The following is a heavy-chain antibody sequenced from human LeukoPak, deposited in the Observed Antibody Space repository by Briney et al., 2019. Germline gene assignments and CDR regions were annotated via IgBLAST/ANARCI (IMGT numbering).Heavy chain of an antibody. J-gene: IGHJ5*02. CDR2: ISSSSSTI. D-gene: IGHD3-3*01. CDR3: ARDYYDFWSDYNWFDP. V-gene: IGHV3-48*01. Sequence: PGGSLRLSCAASGFTFSSYSMNWVRQAPGKGLEWVSYISSSSSTIYYADSVKGRFTISRDNAKNSLYLQMNSLRAEDTAVYYCARDYYDFWSDYNWFDPWGQGTLVTVSS. CDR1: GFTFSSYS.